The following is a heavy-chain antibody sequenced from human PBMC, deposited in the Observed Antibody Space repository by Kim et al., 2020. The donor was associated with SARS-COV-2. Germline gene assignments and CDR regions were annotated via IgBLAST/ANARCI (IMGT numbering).Heavy chain of an antibody. D-gene: IGHD3-22*01. Sequence: SETLSLTCAVYGGSFSGYYWSWIRQPPGKGLEWIGEINHSGSTNYNPSLKSRVTISVDTSKNQFSLKLSSVTAADTAVYYCARCSPGYYPYYYYYGMDVWGQGTTVTVSS. CDR3: ARCSPGYYPYYYYYGMDV. J-gene: IGHJ6*02. V-gene: IGHV4-34*01. CDR2: INHSGST. CDR1: GGSFSGYY.